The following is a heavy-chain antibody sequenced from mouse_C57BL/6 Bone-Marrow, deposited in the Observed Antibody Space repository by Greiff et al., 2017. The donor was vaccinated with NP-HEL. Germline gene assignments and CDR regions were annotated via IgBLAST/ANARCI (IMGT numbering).Heavy chain of an antibody. CDR3: ARDGYYDD. V-gene: IGHV5-6*01. D-gene: IGHD2-3*01. Sequence: EVQLQESGGDLVKPGGSLKLSCAASGFTFSSYGMSWVRQTPDKRLEWVATISSGGSYTYYPDSVKGRFTISRDNATNTLYLQMSSLKSEDTAMYYCARDGYYDDWGQGTTLTVSS. CDR1: GFTFSSYG. J-gene: IGHJ2*01. CDR2: ISSGGSYT.